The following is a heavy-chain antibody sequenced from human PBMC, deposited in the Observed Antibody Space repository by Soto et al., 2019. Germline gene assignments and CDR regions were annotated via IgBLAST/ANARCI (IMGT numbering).Heavy chain of an antibody. D-gene: IGHD3-9*01. Sequence: ASVKVSCKASGYTFIGYYMHWVRQVPGQGLEWLGWINPNSGATIYAQKFQGRVTMTRDTSINTAYMELSRLRSDDTAVYYCARDSYYDILTGYSRNAFDIWGQGRMVTVS. J-gene: IGHJ3*02. CDR3: ARDSYYDILTGYSRNAFDI. CDR1: GYTFIGYY. CDR2: INPNSGAT. V-gene: IGHV1-2*02.